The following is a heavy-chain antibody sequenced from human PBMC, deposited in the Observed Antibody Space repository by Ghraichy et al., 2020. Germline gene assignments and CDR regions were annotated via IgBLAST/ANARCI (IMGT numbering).Heavy chain of an antibody. V-gene: IGHV4-59*01. D-gene: IGHD3-22*01. CDR1: GGSISSYY. Sequence: SETLSLTCTVSGGSISSYYWSWIRQPPGKGLEWIGYIYYSGSTNYNPSLKSRVTISVDTSKNQFSLKLSSVTAAATAVYYCARVAYYYDSSGYYSSHAFDIWGQGTMVTVSS. J-gene: IGHJ3*02. CDR2: IYYSGST. CDR3: ARVAYYYDSSGYYSSHAFDI.